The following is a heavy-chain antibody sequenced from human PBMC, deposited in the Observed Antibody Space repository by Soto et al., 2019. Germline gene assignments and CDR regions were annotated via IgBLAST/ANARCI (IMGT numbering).Heavy chain of an antibody. Sequence: EVQLLESGGGLVQPGGSLRLSCAASGFTFSSYAMNWVRQAPGKGLEWVSAISGSGGSTYYADSVKGRFTISRDNSKNTRYLQRNSLRAEDTAIYFCAKGGGGHAFDIWGQGTMVTVSS. CDR1: GFTFSSYA. CDR2: ISGSGGST. D-gene: IGHD3-16*01. CDR3: AKGGGGHAFDI. V-gene: IGHV3-23*01. J-gene: IGHJ3*02.